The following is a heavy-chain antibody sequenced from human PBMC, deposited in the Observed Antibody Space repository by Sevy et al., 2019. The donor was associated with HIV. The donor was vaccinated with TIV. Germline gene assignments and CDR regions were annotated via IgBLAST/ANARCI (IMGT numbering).Heavy chain of an antibody. D-gene: IGHD6-6*01. CDR2: IYHTGST. CDR3: ARRTIAARPRDY. Sequence: SETLSLTCTVSDDSISSGYYWGWIRQPPGKGLEWIGCIYHTGSTYYNPSLKSRVIISVDTSKNQFSLKLSSVTAADTAVYYCARRTIAARPRDYWGQGTLVTVSS. J-gene: IGHJ4*02. V-gene: IGHV4-38-2*02. CDR1: DDSISSGYY.